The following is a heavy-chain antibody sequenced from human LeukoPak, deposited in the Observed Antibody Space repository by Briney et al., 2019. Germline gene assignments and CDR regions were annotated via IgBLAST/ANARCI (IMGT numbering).Heavy chain of an antibody. D-gene: IGHD3-16*01. J-gene: IGHJ4*02. CDR1: GFTFSSHW. Sequence: PGGSLRLSCVASGFTFSSHWMGWVRQAPGKGLEWMATIKQDGSAQFSADSVKGRFTISRDNARQTLYLQMNSLRGDDTAVYYCAKEVPFVLATGVWDSSGQGTLVTVSS. V-gene: IGHV3-7*01. CDR3: AKEVPFVLATGVWDS. CDR2: IKQDGSAQ.